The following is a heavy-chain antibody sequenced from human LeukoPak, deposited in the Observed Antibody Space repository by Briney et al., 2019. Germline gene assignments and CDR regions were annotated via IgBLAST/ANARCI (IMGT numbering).Heavy chain of an antibody. J-gene: IGHJ4*02. Sequence: GGALRLSCAASGFTFSSYWMSWVRQAPGKGLEWVANIKQDGSEKYYMDSVKGRFTISRDNAKNSLYLQMNSLRAEDTAVYYCARFIVVVATYDYWGQGTLVTVSS. CDR3: ARFIVVVATYDY. CDR1: GFTFSSYW. D-gene: IGHD2-15*01. V-gene: IGHV3-7*01. CDR2: IKQDGSEK.